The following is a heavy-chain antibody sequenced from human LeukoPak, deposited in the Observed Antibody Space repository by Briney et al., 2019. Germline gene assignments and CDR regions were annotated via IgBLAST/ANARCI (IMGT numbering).Heavy chain of an antibody. Sequence: ASVKVSCKASGYTFTSYAMHWVRQAPGQRLEWMGWINAGNGNTKYSQKFQGRVTITRDTSASTAYMELSSLRSEDTAVYYCARERRLRGWYFDLWGRGTLVTVSS. CDR3: ARERRLRGWYFDL. D-gene: IGHD4-17*01. J-gene: IGHJ2*01. CDR1: GYTFTSYA. V-gene: IGHV1-3*01. CDR2: INAGNGNT.